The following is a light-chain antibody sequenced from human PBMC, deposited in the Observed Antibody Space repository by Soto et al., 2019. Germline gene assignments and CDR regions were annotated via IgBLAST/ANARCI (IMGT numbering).Light chain of an antibody. Sequence: QSALTQPASVSGSPGQSITISCTGTSSDVGGYNYVSWYQQHPGKAPKLMIYEVSNRPSGVPDRFSGSKSANTASLTISGLHADDEADYYCCSFAGGYIYVFGTGTKVTVL. V-gene: IGLV2-11*01. J-gene: IGLJ1*01. CDR3: CSFAGGYIYV. CDR1: SSDVGGYNY. CDR2: EVS.